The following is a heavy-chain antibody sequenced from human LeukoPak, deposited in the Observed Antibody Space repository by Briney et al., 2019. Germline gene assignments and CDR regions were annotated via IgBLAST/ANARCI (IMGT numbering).Heavy chain of an antibody. D-gene: IGHD2-21*02. J-gene: IGHJ3*02. CDR2: ISTHKGNT. CDR3: ARVRSASAGTASAFDI. Sequence: AASVKVSCKASGYTFSSYEINWVRQAPGQGLEWMGGISTHKGNTNYAQKLQGRVTMTTATSTNTAYMELRSLSSDDTAVYYCARVRSASAGTASAFDIWGQGTMVTVSS. V-gene: IGHV1-18*01. CDR1: GYTFSSYE.